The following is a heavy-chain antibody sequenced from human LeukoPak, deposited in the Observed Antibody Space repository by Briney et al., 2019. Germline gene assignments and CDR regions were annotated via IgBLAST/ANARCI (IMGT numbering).Heavy chain of an antibody. V-gene: IGHV4-4*02. CDR3: ARDRITMVRGVIMAYYYGTDV. CDR2: IYHSGST. CDR1: GGSISSSNW. J-gene: IGHJ6*04. D-gene: IGHD3-10*01. Sequence: PSGTLSLTCAVSGGSISSSNWWSWVRQPPGKGLEWIGEIYHSGSTNYNPSLKSRVTISVDKSKNQFSLKLSSVTAADTAVYYCARDRITMVRGVIMAYYYGTDVWGKGTTVTVSS.